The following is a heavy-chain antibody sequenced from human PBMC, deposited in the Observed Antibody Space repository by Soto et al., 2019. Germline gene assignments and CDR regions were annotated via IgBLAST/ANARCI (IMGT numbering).Heavy chain of an antibody. V-gene: IGHV1-69*12. CDR1: GGTFSSYA. CDR3: ARSVGVGDSSGYYDY. D-gene: IGHD3-22*01. Sequence: QVHLVQSGAEVKKPGSSVKVSCKASGGTFSSYAISWVRQAPGQGLEWMGGIIPIFGTANYAQKFQGSVTITADESTSTAYMELTGLRSEDTAVYYCARSVGVGDSSGYYDYWGQGTLVTVSS. J-gene: IGHJ4*02. CDR2: IIPIFGTA.